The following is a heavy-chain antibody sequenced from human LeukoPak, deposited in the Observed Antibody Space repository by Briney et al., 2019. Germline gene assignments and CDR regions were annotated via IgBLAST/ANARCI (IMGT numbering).Heavy chain of an antibody. CDR1: GLTVSSYA. CDR2: IYYDGSNI. V-gene: IGHV3-33*08. D-gene: IGHD1-1*01. CDR3: ARDWKTNSFDY. Sequence: GESLRLSCGASGLTVSSYAMSWVRQAPGKGLEWVAFIYYDGSNIYYADYVKGRFTISRGISKNTLYLQMDSLRAEDTAIYYCARDWKTNSFDYWGQGTLVTVSS. J-gene: IGHJ4*02.